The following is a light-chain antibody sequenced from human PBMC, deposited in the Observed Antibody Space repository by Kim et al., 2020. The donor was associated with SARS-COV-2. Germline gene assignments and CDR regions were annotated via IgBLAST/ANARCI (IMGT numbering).Light chain of an antibody. V-gene: IGLV2-14*03. Sequence: YNLVSWYQQRPGKAPKFMIHDVSQRPSGVSNRFSGSKSGNTASLTISGLQAEDEADYYCTSYTRSDTWVFGGGTKLTVL. CDR2: DVS. CDR3: TSYTRSDTWV. J-gene: IGLJ2*01. CDR1: YNL.